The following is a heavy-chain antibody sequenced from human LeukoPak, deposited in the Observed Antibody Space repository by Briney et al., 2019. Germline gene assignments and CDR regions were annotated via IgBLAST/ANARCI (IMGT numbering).Heavy chain of an antibody. Sequence: GGSLRLSCTASGFYFGDYTMSWVRQAPGKGLEWVGFIRSKTYGGTTEYAASVKGRFIISRDDSKSNAYLQMNNLKIEDTAVYYCSKDVIGSGWYYFDYWGQGTLVTVSS. CDR3: SKDVIGSGWYYFDY. CDR2: IRSKTYGGTT. CDR1: GFYFGDYT. J-gene: IGHJ4*02. V-gene: IGHV3-49*04. D-gene: IGHD6-19*01.